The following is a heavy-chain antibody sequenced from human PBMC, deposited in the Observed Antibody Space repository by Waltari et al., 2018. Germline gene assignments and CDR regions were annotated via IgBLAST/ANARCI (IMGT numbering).Heavy chain of an antibody. CDR2: IRYDGSNK. CDR3: AKVGLLGVRDPYDYYYYYMDV. D-gene: IGHD3-22*01. J-gene: IGHJ6*03. CDR1: GFTFSSYG. V-gene: IGHV3-30*02. Sequence: QVQLVESGGGVVQPGGSLRLSCAASGFTFSSYGMHWVRQAPGKGREWVAFIRYDGSNKYYADSVKGRFTISRDNSKNTLYLQMNSLRAEDTAVYYCAKVGLLGVRDPYDYYYYYMDVWGKGTTVTVSS.